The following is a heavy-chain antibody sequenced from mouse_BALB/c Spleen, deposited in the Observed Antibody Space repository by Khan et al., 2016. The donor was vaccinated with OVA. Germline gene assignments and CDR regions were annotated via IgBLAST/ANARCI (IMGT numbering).Heavy chain of an antibody. CDR1: GYTFTNYG. V-gene: IGHV9-3-1*01. CDR2: INTYTGEP. CDR3: ARGGYYDAMDY. J-gene: IGHJ4*01. Sequence: QIQLVQSGPELKKPGETVKISCKASGYTFTNYGMNCVKQAPGKGLKWMGWINTYTGEPTYADDFKGRFAFFLETSASTAYLQINNLKNEDTATYFCARGGYYDAMDYWGQGTSVTVSS.